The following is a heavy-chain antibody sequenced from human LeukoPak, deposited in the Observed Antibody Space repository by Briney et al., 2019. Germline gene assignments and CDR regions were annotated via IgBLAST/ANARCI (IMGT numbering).Heavy chain of an antibody. Sequence: SQTLSLTCTVSGGSISSGGYYWSWIRQPPGKGLEWIGYIYYSGSTYYNPSLKSRVTISVDTSKNQFSLKLSSVTAADTAVYYCAREEKPLHFDYWGQGTLVTVSS. V-gene: IGHV4-31*03. CDR2: IYYSGST. J-gene: IGHJ4*02. CDR3: AREEKPLHFDY. CDR1: GGSISSGGYY.